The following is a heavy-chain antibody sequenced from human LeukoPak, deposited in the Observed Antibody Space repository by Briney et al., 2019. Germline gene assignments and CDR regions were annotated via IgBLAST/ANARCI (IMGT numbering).Heavy chain of an antibody. CDR3: ARVSGHFDY. D-gene: IGHD5-12*01. CDR2: IYYSGST. CDR1: GGSISSYY. Sequence: SETLSLTCTVSGGSISSYYWSWIRQPPGKGLEWIGYIYYSGSTNYNPSLKSRVTISVDTSKNQFSLKLSSVTSADTAVYYCARVSGHFDYWGQGTLVTVSS. V-gene: IGHV4-59*01. J-gene: IGHJ4*02.